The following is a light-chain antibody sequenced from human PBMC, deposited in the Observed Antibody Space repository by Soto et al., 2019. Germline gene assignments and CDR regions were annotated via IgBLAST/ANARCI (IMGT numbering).Light chain of an antibody. Sequence: QSALTQPASVSGSPGQSITISCTGTSSDVGRYNYVSWYQQHPGRAPKLIIYEVSNRPSGVSDRFSGSKSGTVASLTISGLQAWDEADYYCGLNTTHYVPIFGNGNKGTVL. CDR3: GLNTTHYVPI. V-gene: IGLV2-14*01. CDR1: SSDVGRYNY. J-gene: IGLJ1*01. CDR2: EVS.